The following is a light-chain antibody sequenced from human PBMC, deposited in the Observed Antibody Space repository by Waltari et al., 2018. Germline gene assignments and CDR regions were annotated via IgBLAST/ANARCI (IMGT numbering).Light chain of an antibody. V-gene: IGKV3-11*01. Sequence: EIVLTQSPATLSLSPGERATLSCRASQSVGSQLVWYHQRPGQAPRLLIYDSTNRASGIPARFSGSGSGTDFTLTISSLEPEDFAIYYCQQRTDWPPLTFGGGTKVEIK. CDR1: QSVGSQ. CDR3: QQRTDWPPLT. J-gene: IGKJ4*01. CDR2: DST.